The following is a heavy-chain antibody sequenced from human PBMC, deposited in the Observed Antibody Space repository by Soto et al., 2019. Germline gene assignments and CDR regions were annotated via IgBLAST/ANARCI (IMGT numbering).Heavy chain of an antibody. CDR1: GFSLSTSGVG. V-gene: IGHV2-5*02. J-gene: IGHJ5*02. CDR2: IYWDDDK. CDR3: AHRPTTVAGSNKKNWFDP. Sequence: QITLKESGPTLVKPTQTLTLTCTFSGFSLSTSGVGVGWIRQPPGKALEWLALIYWDDDKRYSPSLKSRLTITKDPPKNQVVLTMTNRDPVDTATYYCAHRPTTVAGSNKKNWFDPWGQGTLVTVSS. D-gene: IGHD6-19*01.